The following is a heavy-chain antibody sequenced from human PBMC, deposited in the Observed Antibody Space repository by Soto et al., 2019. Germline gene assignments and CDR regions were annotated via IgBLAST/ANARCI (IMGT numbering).Heavy chain of an antibody. CDR1: GGSVSSGSYY. D-gene: IGHD5-18*01. J-gene: IGHJ4*02. Sequence: QVQLQESGPGLVKPSETLSLTGTVSGGSVSSGSYYWTWIRQPPGKGLEWIGCLYTSRSTNHDPASRMRATISVDTSKNQFSLRLSSVTAADTAVYSCARENGYSYGDFDYGGQGTLVTFSS. CDR2: LYTSRST. CDR3: ARENGYSYGDFDY. V-gene: IGHV4-61*01.